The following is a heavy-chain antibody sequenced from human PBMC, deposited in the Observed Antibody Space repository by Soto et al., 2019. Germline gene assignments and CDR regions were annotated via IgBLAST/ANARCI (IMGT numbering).Heavy chain of an antibody. CDR3: ARVAYCGGDCHPYYFDY. D-gene: IGHD2-21*02. Sequence: QVQLVQSEGEVKKPGASVKVSCKASGYTFTSFGITWVRQAPGQGLEWMGWTSTYNGKTKYAEKFQGRVTMITDTSTSTAYLDLRSLRSDDTAVYYCARVAYCGGDCHPYYFDYWGQGTLVAVSS. J-gene: IGHJ4*02. V-gene: IGHV1-18*01. CDR1: GYTFTSFG. CDR2: TSTYNGKT.